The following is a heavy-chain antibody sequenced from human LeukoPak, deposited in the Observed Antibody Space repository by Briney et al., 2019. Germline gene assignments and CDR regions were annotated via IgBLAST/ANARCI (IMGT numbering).Heavy chain of an antibody. CDR1: GGSITTYY. CDR2: IYTRGST. CDR3: AGDGHYYDSTGYYYGGEDY. D-gene: IGHD3-22*01. V-gene: IGHV4-4*07. Sequence: SETLSLTCTVSGGSITTYYWSWIRQPAGKGLEWIGRIYTRGSTNYNPSLKSRVTMSVDTSKNQFSLKLSSVTAADTAVYYCAGDGHYYDSTGYYYGGEDYWGQGTLVTVSS. J-gene: IGHJ4*02.